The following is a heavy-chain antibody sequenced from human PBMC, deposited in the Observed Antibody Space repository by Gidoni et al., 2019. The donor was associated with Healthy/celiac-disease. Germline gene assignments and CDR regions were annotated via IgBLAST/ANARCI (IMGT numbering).Heavy chain of an antibody. Sequence: QVQLVQSGAEVKKPGASAKVSCTASGYTSTSYDMHWVRQAPGQGLEWMGIINPSGGSTSYAQKFQGRVTMTRDTSTSTVYMELSSLRSEDTAVYYCASGIPTRSRAFDIWGQGTMVTVSS. CDR3: ASGIPTRSRAFDI. CDR2: INPSGGST. D-gene: IGHD1-26*01. V-gene: IGHV1-46*01. CDR1: GYTSTSYD. J-gene: IGHJ3*02.